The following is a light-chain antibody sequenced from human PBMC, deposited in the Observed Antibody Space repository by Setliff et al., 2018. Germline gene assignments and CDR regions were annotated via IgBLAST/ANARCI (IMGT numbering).Light chain of an antibody. CDR1: QDISNY. Sequence: DIQMTQSPSSLSASVGGRVTITCRASQDISNYLAWYQQKPGEAPKLLIYAASALQSGVPSRFSGSGSGTDFTLAITSLQPEDVATYCCQKYNSVSTFGQGTKVDIK. V-gene: IGKV1-27*01. J-gene: IGKJ1*01. CDR3: QKYNSVST. CDR2: AAS.